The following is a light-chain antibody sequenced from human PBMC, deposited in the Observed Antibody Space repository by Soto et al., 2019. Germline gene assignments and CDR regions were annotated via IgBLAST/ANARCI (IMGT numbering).Light chain of an antibody. CDR1: SSNIGAGSD. CDR2: GNT. J-gene: IGLJ1*01. CDR3: QTYDSSLSGLYV. Sequence: QSVLTHPPSISRAPGQRVTISCTGSSSNIGAGSDVHWYHQLPGTAPKLLIYGNTNRPSGVPDRFSGSKSGTSASLAIAGLQTEDEGDYYCQTYDSSLSGLYVFGTGTKVTVL. V-gene: IGLV1-40*01.